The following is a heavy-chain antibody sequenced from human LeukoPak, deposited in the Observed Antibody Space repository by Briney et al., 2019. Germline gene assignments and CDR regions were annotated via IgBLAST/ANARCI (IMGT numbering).Heavy chain of an antibody. J-gene: IGHJ4*02. CDR1: GFTFSSYA. D-gene: IGHD3-3*01. CDR3: AKEMGEFWSGSEY. Sequence: PGGSLRLSCAASGFTFSSYAMSWVRQAPGKGLEWVSTISDSGDSTHYADSVKGRFTISRDSSKNTLYLQMNSLRAEDTAVYYCAKEMGEFWSGSEYWGQGTLVTVSS. V-gene: IGHV3-23*01. CDR2: ISDSGDST.